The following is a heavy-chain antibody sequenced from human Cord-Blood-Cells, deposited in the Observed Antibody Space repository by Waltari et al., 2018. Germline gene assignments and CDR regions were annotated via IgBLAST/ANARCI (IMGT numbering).Heavy chain of an antibody. J-gene: IGHJ4*02. V-gene: IGHV3-53*02. Sequence: EVQLVETGGGLIQPGGSLSLSCAAPGFPGSSNSLRWCRQAPGEGLEWVSVIDSGGSTYYADSVKGRFTISRDNSKNTLYLQMNSLRVEDTAVYYCARLAVLYSSSSTPFDYWGQGTLVTVSS. CDR3: ARLAVLYSSSSTPFDY. D-gene: IGHD6-6*01. CDR1: GFPGSSNS. CDR2: IDSGGST.